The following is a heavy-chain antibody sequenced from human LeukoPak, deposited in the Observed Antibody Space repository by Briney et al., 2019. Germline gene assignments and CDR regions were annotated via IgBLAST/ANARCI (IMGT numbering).Heavy chain of an antibody. CDR1: GYTFTSYD. V-gene: IGHV1-8*01. J-gene: IGHJ4*02. D-gene: IGHD3-16*02. CDR3: ARGRYDYVWGSYRYTRGFDY. Sequence: ASVKVSCKASGYTFTSYDINWVRQATGQGLEWMGWMNPNSGNTGYAQKFQGRVTMTRNTSISTAYMELSSLRSEDTAVYYCARGRYDYVWGSYRYTRGFDYWGQGTLVTVSS. CDR2: MNPNSGNT.